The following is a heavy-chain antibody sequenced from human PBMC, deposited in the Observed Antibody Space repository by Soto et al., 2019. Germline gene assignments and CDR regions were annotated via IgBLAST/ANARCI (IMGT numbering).Heavy chain of an antibody. CDR1: GFTFSSYE. D-gene: IGHD5-18*01. CDR2: ISSSGSTI. CDR3: ASPAAGYSYGDDAFDI. V-gene: IGHV3-48*03. J-gene: IGHJ3*02. Sequence: EVQLVESGGGLVQPGGSLRLSCAASGFTFSSYEMNWVRQAPGKGLEWVSYISSSGSTIYYADSVKGRFTISRDNAKNSLYLQMNSLRAEDTAVYYCASPAAGYSYGDDAFDIWGQGTMVTVSS.